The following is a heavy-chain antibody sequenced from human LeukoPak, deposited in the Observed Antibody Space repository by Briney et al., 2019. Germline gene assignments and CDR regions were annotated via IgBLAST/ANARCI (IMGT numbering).Heavy chain of an antibody. V-gene: IGHV3-23*01. CDR2: ITGSGGST. CDR1: GFTFSSYG. D-gene: IGHD3-9*01. Sequence: GGSLRLSCAASGFTFSSYGMHWVRQAPGTRLEWVSGITGSGGSTYYVGSVKGRFSISRDNSKNTVYLQMNSLRAEDTAVYYCAKVGSYYDVLTGIDYWGQGTLVTVSS. CDR3: AKVGSYYDVLTGIDY. J-gene: IGHJ4*02.